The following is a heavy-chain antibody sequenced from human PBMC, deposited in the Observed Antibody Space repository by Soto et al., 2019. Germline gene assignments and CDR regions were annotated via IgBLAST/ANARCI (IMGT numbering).Heavy chain of an antibody. D-gene: IGHD1-7*01. J-gene: IGHJ4*02. Sequence: GGSLRLSCSAPGFTFSSYAMHWVRQAPGKGLEYVSAISSNGGSTYYADSVKGRFTISRDNSKNTLYLQMSSLRAEDTAVYYCVKELPSWNYVFDYWGQGALVTVSS. CDR3: VKELPSWNYVFDY. CDR2: ISSNGGST. CDR1: GFTFSSYA. V-gene: IGHV3-64D*06.